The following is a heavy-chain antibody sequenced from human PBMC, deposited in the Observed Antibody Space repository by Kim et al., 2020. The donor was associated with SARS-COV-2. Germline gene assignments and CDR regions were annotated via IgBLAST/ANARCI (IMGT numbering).Heavy chain of an antibody. D-gene: IGHD3-9*01. Sequence: GESLKISCKGSGYSFSDYYITWVRQMPGKGLEWMGRIDPSDSYTRYSPSFQGHFSISADKSISTAYLQWDSLRTSDSAIYYCARRGDIVTVYYNVGDGRPFDYWGQGTLVTVSS. CDR3: ARRGDIVTVYYNVGDGRPFDY. J-gene: IGHJ4*02. CDR2: IDPSDSYT. CDR1: GYSFSDYY. V-gene: IGHV5-10-1*01.